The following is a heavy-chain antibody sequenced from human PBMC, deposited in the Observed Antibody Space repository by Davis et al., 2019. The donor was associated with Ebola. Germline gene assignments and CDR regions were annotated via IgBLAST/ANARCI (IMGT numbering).Heavy chain of an antibody. CDR1: GTTFSSYW. J-gene: IGHJ6*02. CDR2: IKQDGSEK. Sequence: GGSLRLSCAASGTTFSSYWMSWVRQAPGKGLEWVANIKQDGSEKYYVDSVKGRFTISRDNAKNSLYLQMDSLRAEDTAVYYCARVQLAGGDYYYYGMDVWGQGTTVTVSS. V-gene: IGHV3-7*01. CDR3: ARVQLAGGDYYYYGMDV. D-gene: IGHD3-3*02.